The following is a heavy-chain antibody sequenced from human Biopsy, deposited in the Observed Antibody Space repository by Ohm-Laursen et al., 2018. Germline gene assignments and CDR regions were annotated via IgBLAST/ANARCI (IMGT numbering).Heavy chain of an antibody. Sequence: SETLSLTCTVSGGPISSYYWNWIRQPAGKGLEWIGRIYTSGSTNFNPSLKSRVTMSIDTSKNQFSLRLSSVTAADTAVYYCARAAFGPFDSWGQGALVTVSS. D-gene: IGHD3-16*01. V-gene: IGHV4-4*07. J-gene: IGHJ4*02. CDR3: ARAAFGPFDS. CDR2: IYTSGST. CDR1: GGPISSYY.